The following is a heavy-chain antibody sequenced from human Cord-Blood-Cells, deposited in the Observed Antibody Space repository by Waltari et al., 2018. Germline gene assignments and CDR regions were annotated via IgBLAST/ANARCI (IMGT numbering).Heavy chain of an antibody. D-gene: IGHD3-10*01. Sequence: QVQLQQWAAGLLQPSETLSLTSAAYGGSFSGYYWTWIRQPPGQGLAWIGEINHNGSNHDNPPLMRRVTISVDTSKNQFSLRLSAVAAAVTAVYYCARFRGSGSYWYFDRWGRGTRVTVSS. J-gene: IGHJ2*01. CDR1: GGSFSGYY. CDR2: INHNGSN. V-gene: IGHV4-34*01. CDR3: ARFRGSGSYWYFDR.